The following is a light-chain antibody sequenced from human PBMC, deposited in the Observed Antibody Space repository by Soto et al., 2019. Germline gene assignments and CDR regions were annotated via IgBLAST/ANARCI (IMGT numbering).Light chain of an antibody. V-gene: IGKV3-20*01. CDR2: GAS. CDR1: QSVSSNY. J-gene: IGKJ1*01. Sequence: EIVFTQSPGTLALSPGERDTLSFWPRQSVSSNYLAWYQQRPGQAPRLLVYGASSRATGIPDRFSGSGSGTDFTLTISRLEPEDFAVYYCQQYGSSRWTFGQGTKVDIK. CDR3: QQYGSSRWT.